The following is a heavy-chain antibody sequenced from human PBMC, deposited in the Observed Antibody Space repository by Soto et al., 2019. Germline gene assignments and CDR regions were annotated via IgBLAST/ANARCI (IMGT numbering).Heavy chain of an antibody. CDR1: GGTFSSYA. Sequence: QVQLVQSGAEVKKPGSSVKVSCKASGGTFSSYAISWVRQAPGQGLEWMGGFIPMFNRPHSARKFQGRVTITADESTSTAYMDPSSLRSEDTADYYCARGQFHHVSNYYYALDVWGQGTTVTVSS. J-gene: IGHJ6*02. CDR2: FIPMFNRP. CDR3: ARGQFHHVSNYYYALDV. V-gene: IGHV1-69*01.